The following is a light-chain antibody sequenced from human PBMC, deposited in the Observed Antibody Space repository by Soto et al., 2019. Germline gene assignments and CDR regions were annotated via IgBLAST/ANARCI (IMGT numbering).Light chain of an antibody. V-gene: IGKV1-33*01. J-gene: IGKJ4*01. CDR1: QDISNY. CDR2: DAS. CDR3: KSYINPPPT. Sequence: DIQMTQSPSSLSASVGDRVTITCQASQDISNYLNWYQQKPGKAPKLLIYDASNLETGVPSRFSGSGSGTDFTFPITALRLKVMPKYYCKSYINPPPTFGGGTRWRSN.